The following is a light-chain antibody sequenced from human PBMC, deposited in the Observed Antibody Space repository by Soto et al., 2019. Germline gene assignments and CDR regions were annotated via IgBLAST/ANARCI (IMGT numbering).Light chain of an antibody. CDR3: QQANSFPRT. CDR2: SAS. V-gene: IGKV1-12*01. CDR1: QGFSTW. J-gene: IGKJ4*01. Sequence: DIQMTQSPSSVSASVGDRVTITCRASQGFSTWLAWYRRKPGRAPELLIYSASSLHSGVPSRFSGSGSGTDFTLNISSLQPEDFATYYCQQANSFPRTFGGGTEVEIK.